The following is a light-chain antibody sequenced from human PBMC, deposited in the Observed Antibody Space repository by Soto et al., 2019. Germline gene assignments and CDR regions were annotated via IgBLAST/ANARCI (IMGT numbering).Light chain of an antibody. CDR3: LQDGGSPPVA. Sequence: EIVLTQSPGTLSLSPGERATLSCRASQSISSSYLAWYQQKPGKAPRLLIYGTSSRATGIPDRFSGNGSGTDFTLTIGSLEPVDFAVYYCLQDGGSPPVAFGPGTKVVIK. V-gene: IGKV3-20*01. CDR2: GTS. CDR1: QSISSSY. J-gene: IGKJ3*01.